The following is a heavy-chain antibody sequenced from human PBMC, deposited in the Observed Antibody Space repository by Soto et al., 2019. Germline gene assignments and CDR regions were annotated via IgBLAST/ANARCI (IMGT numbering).Heavy chain of an antibody. D-gene: IGHD6-13*01. J-gene: IGHJ4*02. Sequence: SGPTLVNPTQTLTLTCTFSGFSLSTSGVGVGWIRQPPGKALEWLALIYWDDDKRYSPSLKSRLTITKDTSKNQVVLTMTNMDPVDTATYYCAHRIGYSNSWYYGGAFDYWGQGTLVTVSS. CDR3: AHRIGYSNSWYYGGAFDY. CDR1: GFSLSTSGVG. CDR2: IYWDDDK. V-gene: IGHV2-5*02.